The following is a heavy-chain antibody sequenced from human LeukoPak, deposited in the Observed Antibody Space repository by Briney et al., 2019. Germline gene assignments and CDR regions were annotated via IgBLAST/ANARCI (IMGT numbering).Heavy chain of an antibody. CDR3: ARESSDWFSDAFDI. Sequence: GGSLRLSCAASGFTFSSYDMHWVRQATGKGLEWVSAIGTAGDTYYPGSVKGRFTISRDNAKNTLYVQINSLRAEDTAVYYCARESSDWFSDAFDIWGQGTVVTVSS. D-gene: IGHD6-19*01. CDR1: GFTFSSYD. J-gene: IGHJ3*02. V-gene: IGHV3-13*01. CDR2: IGTAGDT.